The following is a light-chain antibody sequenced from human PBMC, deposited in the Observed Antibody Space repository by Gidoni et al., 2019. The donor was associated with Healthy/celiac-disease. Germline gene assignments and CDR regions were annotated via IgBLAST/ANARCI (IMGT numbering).Light chain of an antibody. CDR3: QQYYSTPLT. Sequence: DIVMTPSPASLAVSLGERATINCQSSQSVLYSSNNKNYLAWYQQKPGQPPKLLIYWASTRESGVPDRFSGSGSGTDFTLTISSLQAEDVAVYYCQQYYSTPLTFXGXTKVEIK. CDR1: QSVLYSSNNKNY. V-gene: IGKV4-1*01. J-gene: IGKJ4*01. CDR2: WAS.